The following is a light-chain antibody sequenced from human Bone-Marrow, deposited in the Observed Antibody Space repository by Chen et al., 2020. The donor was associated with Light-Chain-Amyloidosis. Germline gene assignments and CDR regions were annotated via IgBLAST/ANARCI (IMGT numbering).Light chain of an antibody. J-gene: IGLJ2*01. CDR1: DLPTKY. V-gene: IGLV3-25*03. Sequence: SYELTQPPSVSVSPGQTARITCSGDDLPTKYAYWYQQKPGQAPVLVIHRDTERPSGSSERFSGSSSGTTATLTISGVQAEDEADYNCQSADSSGTYEVIFGGGTNLTVL. CDR2: RDT. CDR3: QSADSSGTYEVI.